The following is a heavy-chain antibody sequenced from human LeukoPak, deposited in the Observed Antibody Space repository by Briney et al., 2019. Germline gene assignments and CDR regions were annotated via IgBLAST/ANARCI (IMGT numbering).Heavy chain of an antibody. CDR3: AKEVSGGSHHEWVES. Sequence: HPGGSLRLSCEASGFSFDEYTMHWVRQAPGKGLEWVSLISWDGVETNYADSVKGRFTISRDNSEDSLYLQMNSLKTEDSALYYCAKEVSGGSHHEWVESWGQGTLVTVSS. D-gene: IGHD3-16*01. CDR2: ISWDGVET. CDR1: GFSFDEYT. J-gene: IGHJ5*02. V-gene: IGHV3-43*01.